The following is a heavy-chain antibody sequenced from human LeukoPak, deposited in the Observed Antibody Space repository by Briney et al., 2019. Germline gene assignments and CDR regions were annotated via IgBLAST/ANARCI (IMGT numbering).Heavy chain of an antibody. CDR3: ATEAAGYYGSGSYLS. CDR2: MNPNSGNT. D-gene: IGHD3-10*01. Sequence: ASVKVSCKASGYTFTSYDINWVRQATGQGLEWMGWMNPNSGNTGYAQKFQGRVTMTRNTSISTAYMELSSLRSEDTAVYYCATEAAGYYGSGSYLSWGQGTLVTVSS. J-gene: IGHJ5*02. CDR1: GYTFTSYD. V-gene: IGHV1-8*01.